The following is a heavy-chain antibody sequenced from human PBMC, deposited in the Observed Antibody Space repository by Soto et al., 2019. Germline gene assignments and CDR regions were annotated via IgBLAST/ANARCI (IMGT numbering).Heavy chain of an antibody. Sequence: VQLVESGGGLVQPGGSLRLSCVASGFIFSDHYMDWVRQAPGKGLEWVGRIKNKANSYTTEYAASVKGRFTISRDDSKNSLYLQMNSLKTEDTAVYYCTRISLVGATGGRYFDYWGQGTLLTASS. CDR1: GFIFSDHY. CDR2: IKNKANSYTT. CDR3: TRISLVGATGGRYFDY. J-gene: IGHJ4*02. V-gene: IGHV3-72*01. D-gene: IGHD1-26*01.